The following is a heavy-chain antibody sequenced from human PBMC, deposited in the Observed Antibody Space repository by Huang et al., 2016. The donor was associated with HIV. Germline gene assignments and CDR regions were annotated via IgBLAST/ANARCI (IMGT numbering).Heavy chain of an antibody. J-gene: IGHJ3*02. V-gene: IGHV3-74*03. CDR1: GFTFRSYW. D-gene: IGHD2-8*02. CDR3: ARHRSSGGVEEAFDI. CDR2: INNDGSIT. Sequence: EVQLVESGGGLVQPGGSLRLSCAASGFTFRSYWMHWVRQAPGKGLVWVSRINNDGSITTEADSVKGRITISRDNARNTMYLQMTTLSAGDTAVYYCARHRSSGGVEEAFDIWGPGTLVTVAS.